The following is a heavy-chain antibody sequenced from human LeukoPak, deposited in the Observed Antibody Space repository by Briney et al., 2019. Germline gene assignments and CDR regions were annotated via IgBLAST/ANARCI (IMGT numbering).Heavy chain of an antibody. Sequence: GGSLRLSCIASGFVFSRDNMNWVRRAPGKGLEWVAHISEAIYYADSVQGRFTISRDNAKNSLYLQMSNLRAEDTAMYYCVREVGRPKTFYFDSWAGEPWSPSPQ. D-gene: IGHD3-16*01. CDR1: GFVFSRDN. J-gene: IGHJ4*02. CDR3: VREVGRPKTFYFDS. V-gene: IGHV3-48*04. CDR2: ISEAI.